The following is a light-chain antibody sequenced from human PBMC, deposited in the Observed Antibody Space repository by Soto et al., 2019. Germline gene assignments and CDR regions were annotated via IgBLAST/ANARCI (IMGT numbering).Light chain of an antibody. CDR2: DVS. CDR1: SSDVGGYNY. J-gene: IGLJ2*01. Sequence: QSALTQPASVSGSPGQSITISCTGTSSDVGGYNYVSWYQQHPGKAPKLMIYDVSNRPSGVSNRFSGSKSGNTASLTISGLHAEDEAAYYCSSYTSSILFGGGTKLTVL. V-gene: IGLV2-14*01. CDR3: SSYTSSIL.